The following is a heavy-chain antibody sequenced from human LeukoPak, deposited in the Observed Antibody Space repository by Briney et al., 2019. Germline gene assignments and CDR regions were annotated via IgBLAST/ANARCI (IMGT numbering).Heavy chain of an antibody. D-gene: IGHD2-2*01. CDR2: ISYDGSNE. Sequence: GGALRLSCAGSGFTFSIYGMDRGRQAPGKGQEKVAVISYDGSNEYYADSVKGRFTISRDNSKNTLYLQMNSLRPEDAAVYYCARDYFCSSTSCSATGAFDIWGQGTMVTVSS. CDR3: ARDYFCSSTSCSATGAFDI. J-gene: IGHJ3*02. V-gene: IGHV3-30*03. CDR1: GFTFSIYG.